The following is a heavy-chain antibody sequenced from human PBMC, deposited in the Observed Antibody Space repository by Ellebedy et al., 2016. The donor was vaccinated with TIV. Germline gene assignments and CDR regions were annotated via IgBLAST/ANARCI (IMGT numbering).Heavy chain of an antibody. D-gene: IGHD6-19*01. Sequence: GGSLRLSCAASGFTFSSYAMSWVRQAPGKGLEWLSIIYSGGSAYYADSVKGRFTISRDKSKNTVYLQMNSLRAGDTAVYYCAKDKEVAVVPVGYFQHWGQGTLVTVSS. CDR2: IIYSGGSA. CDR3: AKDKEVAVVPVGYFQH. V-gene: IGHV3-23*03. CDR1: GFTFSSYA. J-gene: IGHJ1*01.